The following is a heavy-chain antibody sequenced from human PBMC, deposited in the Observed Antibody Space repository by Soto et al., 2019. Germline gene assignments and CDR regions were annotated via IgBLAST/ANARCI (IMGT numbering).Heavy chain of an antibody. CDR3: AIVLISSGYLSRDY. Sequence: SETLSLTCTVSGGSISSGGYYLSWIRQHPGKGLEWIGYIYYSGSTYYNPSLKSRVTISVDTSKNQFSLKLSSVTAADTAVYYCAIVLISSGYLSRDYWGQGTLVTVSS. CDR2: IYYSGST. D-gene: IGHD3-22*01. CDR1: GGSISSGGYY. J-gene: IGHJ4*02. V-gene: IGHV4-31*03.